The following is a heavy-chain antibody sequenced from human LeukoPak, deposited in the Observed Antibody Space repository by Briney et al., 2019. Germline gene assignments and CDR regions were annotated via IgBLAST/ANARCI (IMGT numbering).Heavy chain of an antibody. V-gene: IGHV4-39*01. Sequence: PSETLSLTCTVSGGSISSSSFFWAWIRQPPGRGLEWIGTVSYSGTTYYSPSLKSRVTISVDTSKNQFSLRLTSVTAADTALYYCAKLTCSSTFCPLDYWGQGTLVTVSS. CDR3: AKLTCSSTFCPLDY. J-gene: IGHJ4*02. CDR2: VSYSGTT. D-gene: IGHD2-2*01. CDR1: GGSISSSSFF.